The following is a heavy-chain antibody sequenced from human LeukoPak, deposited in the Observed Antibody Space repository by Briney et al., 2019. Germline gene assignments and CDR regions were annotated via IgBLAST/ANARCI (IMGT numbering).Heavy chain of an antibody. Sequence: PGKSLRPSCAVSGFSFSSYDMHWVRQAPGKGLEWVAAIKYDGNNKYYVESVKGRFTISRDNSRNILYLQMNSLRVEDTAVYSCSILAVASDFDYWGQGTLVTVSS. CDR1: GFSFSSYD. CDR2: IKYDGNNK. D-gene: IGHD6-19*01. V-gene: IGHV3-33*01. CDR3: SILAVASDFDY. J-gene: IGHJ4*02.